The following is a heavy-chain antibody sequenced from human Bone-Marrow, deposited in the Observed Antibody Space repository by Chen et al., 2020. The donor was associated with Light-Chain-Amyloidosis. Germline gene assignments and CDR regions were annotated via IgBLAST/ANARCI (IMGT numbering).Heavy chain of an antibody. V-gene: IGHV3-7*01. CDR2: MKQDESEK. CDR1: GFTFSSYW. D-gene: IGHD3-16*01. Sequence: VQLVESGGGLVQPGGSLRLSCVASGFTFSSYWMAWVRQAPGKGLEWVANMKQDESEKNYVDSVKGRFTISRDNAKNSLYLQMNSLRADDTAVYYCARDDYGSLDYWGQGTLVTVSS. CDR3: ARDDYGSLDY. J-gene: IGHJ4*02.